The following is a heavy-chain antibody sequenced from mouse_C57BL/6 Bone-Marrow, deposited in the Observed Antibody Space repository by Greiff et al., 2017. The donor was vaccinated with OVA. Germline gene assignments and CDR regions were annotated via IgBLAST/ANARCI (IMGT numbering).Heavy chain of an antibody. CDR1: GFSLTSYG. D-gene: IGHD1-1*01. CDR2: IWSGGST. CDR3: ARTRSSYWYFDV. V-gene: IGHV2-2*01. J-gene: IGHJ1*03. Sequence: VKVVESGPGLVQPSQSLSITCTVSGFSLTSYGVHWVRQSPGKGLEWLGVIWSGGSTDYNAAFISRLSISKDNSKSQVFFKMNSLQADDTAIYYCARTRSSYWYFDVWGTGTTVTVSS.